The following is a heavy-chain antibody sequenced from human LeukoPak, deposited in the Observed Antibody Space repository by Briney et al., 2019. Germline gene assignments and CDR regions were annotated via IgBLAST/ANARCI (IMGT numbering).Heavy chain of an antibody. Sequence: GASVKVSCKASGYPFTNYGITWVRQAPGQGVEWMGWISTYNGNTNYAQKPQGRVTMTTDTSTSTVYLDLRSLRSDDTAVYYCARGPYCSGNTCYSQYFDYWGQGTLVTVSS. CDR3: ARGPYCSGNTCYSQYFDY. V-gene: IGHV1-18*01. CDR1: GYPFTNYG. J-gene: IGHJ4*02. D-gene: IGHD2-15*01. CDR2: ISTYNGNT.